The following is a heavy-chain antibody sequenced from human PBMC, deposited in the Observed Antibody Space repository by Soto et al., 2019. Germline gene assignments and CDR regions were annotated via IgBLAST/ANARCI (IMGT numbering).Heavy chain of an antibody. Sequence: GESLKISCVASGFSFGGYWMSWVRQAPGKGPEWVANIKEDGGEQHYADSVKGRFTISRANTENSLFLQMNNLRVEDSAIYYCAITTSTVSYWFDPWGPGTQVTVS. J-gene: IGHJ5*02. D-gene: IGHD4-4*01. CDR2: IKEDGGEQ. V-gene: IGHV3-7*03. CDR3: AITTSTVSYWFDP. CDR1: GFSFGGYW.